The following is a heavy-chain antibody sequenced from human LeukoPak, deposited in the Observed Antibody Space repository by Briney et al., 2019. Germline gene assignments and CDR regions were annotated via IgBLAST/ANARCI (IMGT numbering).Heavy chain of an antibody. V-gene: IGHV1-2*02. CDR2: INPNGGGT. D-gene: IGHD2-21*02. CDR3: AIVVVTATNPYYYYYYYMDV. J-gene: IGHJ6*03. Sequence: ASVKVSCKASGYTFTGYYMHWVRQAPGQGLEWMGWINPNGGGTNYAQKFQGRVTITTDESTSTAYMELSSLRSEDTAVYYCAIVVVTATNPYYYYYYYMDVWGKGTTVTVSS. CDR1: GYTFTGYY.